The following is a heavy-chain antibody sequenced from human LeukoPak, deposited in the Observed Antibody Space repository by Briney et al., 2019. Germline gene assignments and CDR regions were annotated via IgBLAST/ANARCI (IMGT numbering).Heavy chain of an antibody. Sequence: SETLSLTCTVSGESITTHYWTWIRQPPGKGLEWIAYVYDTGSTDYNPSLKSRVTISVDTSKNQFSLRLNSVTAADTAIYYCAREKIAMRAFDSWGQGTLVTVSS. V-gene: IGHV4-59*11. CDR1: GESITTHY. CDR2: VYDTGST. D-gene: IGHD2-2*01. CDR3: AREKIAMRAFDS. J-gene: IGHJ4*02.